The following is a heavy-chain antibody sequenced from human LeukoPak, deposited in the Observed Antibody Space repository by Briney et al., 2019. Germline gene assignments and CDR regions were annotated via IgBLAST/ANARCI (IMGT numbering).Heavy chain of an antibody. Sequence: GESLNISCKGSGYSFISYWIAWVRQMPGKGLEWMGIIYPGDSDTRYSPSFQAQVTISADKSISTAYLQWSSLKASDTAMYYCARRGYSDYDFWFDPWGQGTLVTVSS. CDR2: IYPGDSDT. CDR3: ARRGYSDYDFWFDP. D-gene: IGHD5-12*01. CDR1: GYSFISYW. J-gene: IGHJ5*02. V-gene: IGHV5-51*01.